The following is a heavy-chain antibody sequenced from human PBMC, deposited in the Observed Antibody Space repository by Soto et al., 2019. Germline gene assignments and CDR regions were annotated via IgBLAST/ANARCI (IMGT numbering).Heavy chain of an antibody. D-gene: IGHD3-22*01. CDR1: VGTFSSYA. CDR2: IIPIFGTA. J-gene: IGHJ3*02. V-gene: IGHV1-69*13. CDR3: ARLVFGVVVTDDAFDI. Sequence: SVKVSCKGSVGTFSSYAISWVRQAPGQGLEWMGGIIPIFGTANYAQKFQGRVTITADESTSTAYMELSSLRSEDTAVYYCARLVFGVVVTDDAFDIWGQGTMVTVSS.